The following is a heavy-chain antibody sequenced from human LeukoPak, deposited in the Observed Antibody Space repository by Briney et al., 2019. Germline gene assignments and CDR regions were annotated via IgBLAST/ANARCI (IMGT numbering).Heavy chain of an antibody. V-gene: IGHV6-1*01. Sequence: SQTLSLTCAISGDSVSSNTAAWNWIRQSPSRGLEWLGRTYYRSKWYNDYSVYAVSVKSRITINPDTSKNQFSLQLNSVTPEDTAVYYCATNRHYYYYYMDVWGKGTTVTVSS. CDR3: ATNRHYYYYYMDV. CDR2: TYYRSKWYN. J-gene: IGHJ6*03. CDR1: GDSVSSNTAA. D-gene: IGHD1-14*01.